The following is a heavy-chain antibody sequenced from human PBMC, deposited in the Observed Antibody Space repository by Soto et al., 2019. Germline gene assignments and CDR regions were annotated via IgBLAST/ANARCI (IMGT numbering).Heavy chain of an antibody. CDR2: VYHSGAT. J-gene: IGHJ5*02. Sequence: PSETLSLTCTVSGYSMTSGFYWAWIRQPPGKGLEWIGSVYHSGATYYNSSLQDRVSISVDTSKNHFSLKLISVTAADTGTYYCAREHSFMRPTGWFEPWGQGTQVTVSS. D-gene: IGHD4-4*01. CDR1: GYSMTSGFY. CDR3: AREHSFMRPTGWFEP. V-gene: IGHV4-38-2*02.